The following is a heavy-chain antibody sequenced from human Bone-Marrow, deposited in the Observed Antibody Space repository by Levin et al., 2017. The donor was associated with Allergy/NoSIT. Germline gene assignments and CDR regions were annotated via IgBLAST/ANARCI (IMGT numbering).Heavy chain of an antibody. CDR1: GYSISSAYY. V-gene: IGHV4-38-2*02. D-gene: IGHD4-17*01. CDR2: IFHTGST. J-gene: IGHJ3*02. CDR3: ARDQSGDADIPFDI. Sequence: SETLSLTCAVSGYSISSAYYWGWIRQSPGKGLEWIANIFHTGSTYYNLSLRSRVTISMDTSKNQFSLKLSSVTAADTAVYFCARDQSGDADIPFDIWGQGTTVVVSS.